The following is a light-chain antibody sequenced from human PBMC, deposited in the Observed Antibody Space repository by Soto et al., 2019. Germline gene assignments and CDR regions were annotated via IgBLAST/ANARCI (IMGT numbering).Light chain of an antibody. CDR3: QHYSSSRWT. V-gene: IGKV3-20*01. CDR2: AAS. J-gene: IGKJ1*01. Sequence: IVLTQSPGTLSLSPGERATLSCRASQSVSSRSLAWYQQKPDQAPRLLIYAASSRATGIPDRFSGGGSGTDFTLTISRLEPEDFAVYYCQHYSSSRWTFGQGTKVEIK. CDR1: QSVSSRS.